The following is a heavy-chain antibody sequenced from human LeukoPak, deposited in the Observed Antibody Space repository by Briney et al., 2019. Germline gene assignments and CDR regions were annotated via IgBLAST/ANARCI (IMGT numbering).Heavy chain of an antibody. D-gene: IGHD6-19*01. CDR2: IRAYNGDT. CDR3: ATTTATSGSSLY. CDR1: PDTFTRYG. J-gene: IGHJ4*02. Sequence: VGSVKVSCKASPDTFTRYGITWVRQAPGQGLEWMGWIRAYNGDTNYAQKFQGRVTMTAERSTNTAYMELRGLTFDDTAVFYCATTTATSGSSLYWGQGTLVNVAS. V-gene: IGHV1-18*01.